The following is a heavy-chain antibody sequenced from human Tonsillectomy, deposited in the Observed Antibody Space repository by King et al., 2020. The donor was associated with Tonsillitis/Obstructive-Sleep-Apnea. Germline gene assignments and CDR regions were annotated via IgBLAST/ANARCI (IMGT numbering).Heavy chain of an antibody. D-gene: IGHD1-1*01. V-gene: IGHV4-59*01. CDR2: IYYSGST. CDR3: ARDEGTRGGYYYYGMDV. CDR1: GGSISSYY. J-gene: IGHJ6*02. Sequence: VQLQQSGPGLVKPSETLSLTCTVSGGSISSYYWSWIRQPPGKGLEWIGYIYYSGSTNYNPSLKSRVTISVDPSKNQFSLKLSSVTAADTAVYYCARDEGTRGGYYYYGMDVWGQGTTVTVSS.